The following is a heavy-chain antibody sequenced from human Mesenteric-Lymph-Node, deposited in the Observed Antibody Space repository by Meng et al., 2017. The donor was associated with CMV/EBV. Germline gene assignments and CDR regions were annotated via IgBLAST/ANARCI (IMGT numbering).Heavy chain of an antibody. D-gene: IGHD3-10*01. Sequence: GESLKISCAASGFTFTEYYMSWIRQAPGKGLEWVAYISSIASTINYADSVKGRFSISRDNAKNSLYLQMNSLRVEDTAVYFCARGGGSGSYYNSDYYYGMDVWGQGTTVTVSS. CDR2: ISSIASTI. CDR1: GFTFTEYY. J-gene: IGHJ6*02. CDR3: ARGGGSGSYYNSDYYYGMDV. V-gene: IGHV3-11*01.